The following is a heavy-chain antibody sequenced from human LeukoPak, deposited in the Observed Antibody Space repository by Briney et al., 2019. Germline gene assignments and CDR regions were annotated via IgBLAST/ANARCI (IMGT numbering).Heavy chain of an antibody. CDR2: IYYSGSP. D-gene: IGHD5-18*01. Sequence: SETLSLTCTVSGGSISSYYWRWIRQPAGKGLEWIGYIYYSGSPNYNPSLKGRVTISVDTSKNQFSLKLSSVTAADTAVYYCARFGGYSYGYFYFDYWGQGTLVTVSS. J-gene: IGHJ4*02. CDR1: GGSISSYY. V-gene: IGHV4-59*08. CDR3: ARFGGYSYGYFYFDY.